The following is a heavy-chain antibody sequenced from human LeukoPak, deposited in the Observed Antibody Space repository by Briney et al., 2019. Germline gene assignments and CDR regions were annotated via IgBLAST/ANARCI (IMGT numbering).Heavy chain of an antibody. J-gene: IGHJ4*02. V-gene: IGHV1-2*02. Sequence: ASVKVSCKASEYTCTGYYMHWVRQAPGQGLEWMGWINPNSGGTNYAQKFQGRVTMTRDTSISTAYMELSRLRSDDTAVYYCARDRTRTGYSSGWYHDYWGQGTLVTVSS. D-gene: IGHD6-19*01. CDR1: EYTCTGYY. CDR3: ARDRTRTGYSSGWYHDY. CDR2: INPNSGGT.